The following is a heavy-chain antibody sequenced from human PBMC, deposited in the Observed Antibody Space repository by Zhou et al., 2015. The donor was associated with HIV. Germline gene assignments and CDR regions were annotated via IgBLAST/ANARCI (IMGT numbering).Heavy chain of an antibody. D-gene: IGHD3-22*01. CDR1: GGTFSSYA. CDR2: INAGNGNT. Sequence: QVQLVQSGAEVKKPGSSVKVSCKASGGTFSSYAISWVRQAPGQRLDWMGWINAGNGNTKYSHKFQGRVTITRDTSASTAYMELSSLRSEDTAVYYCARTYLYYDSSGHFDYWGQGTLVTVSS. CDR3: ARTYLYYDSSGHFDY. V-gene: IGHV1-3*01. J-gene: IGHJ4*02.